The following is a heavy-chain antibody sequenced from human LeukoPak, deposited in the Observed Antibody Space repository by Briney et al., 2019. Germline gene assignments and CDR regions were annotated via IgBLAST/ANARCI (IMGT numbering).Heavy chain of an antibody. CDR3: SRGREYISNWNPFDF. CDR1: GFTLSNYW. J-gene: IGHJ4*01. V-gene: IGHV3-74*01. D-gene: IGHD6-13*01. Sequence: GGSLRLSCAASGFTLSNYWMHWVRQVPGKGLVWVSSINGHGNTTKYADSVRGRFTTSRDNAKNTLFLQMYSLRADDTAVYFCSRGREYISNWNPFDFWGHGTLVTVSS. CDR2: INGHGNTT.